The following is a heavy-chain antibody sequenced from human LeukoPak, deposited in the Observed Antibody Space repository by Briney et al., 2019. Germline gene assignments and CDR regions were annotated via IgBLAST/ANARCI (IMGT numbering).Heavy chain of an antibody. CDR2: ISGSGGST. J-gene: IGHJ6*02. CDR1: GFTFSSYA. V-gene: IGHV3-23*01. CDR3: AKAQNNYFYYNMEV. D-gene: IGHD2/OR15-2a*01. Sequence: PGGSLRLSCAASGFTFSSYAMSWVRQAPGKGLEWVSAISGSGGSTYYADSVKGRFTISRDNSKNTLYLQANSLRAEDTAVYYCAKAQNNYFYYNMEVWGQGTTVTVSS.